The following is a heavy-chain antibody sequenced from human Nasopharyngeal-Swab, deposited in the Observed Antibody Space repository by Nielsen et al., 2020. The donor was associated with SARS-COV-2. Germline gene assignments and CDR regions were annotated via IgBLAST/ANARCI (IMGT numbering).Heavy chain of an antibody. J-gene: IGHJ4*02. D-gene: IGHD3-22*01. CDR1: GFTFSSYS. Sequence: GGSLRLSCAASGFTFSSYSMNWVRQAPGKGLEWVSSISSSSSYIYYADSVKGRFTISSDNAKNSLYLQMTRLIAEDTAVYYCARDQIPSYYYDSSGPNQIDYWGQGTLVTVSS. CDR3: ARDQIPSYYYDSSGPNQIDY. CDR2: ISSSSSYI. V-gene: IGHV3-21*01.